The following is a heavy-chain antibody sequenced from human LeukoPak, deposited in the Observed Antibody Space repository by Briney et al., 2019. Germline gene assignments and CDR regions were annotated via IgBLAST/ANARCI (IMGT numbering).Heavy chain of an antibody. CDR3: ARIAGRGVGY. D-gene: IGHD2-21*01. J-gene: IGHJ4*02. Sequence: SETLSLTCAVYGGSLSNYYWSWIRQPPGKGLEWIGEINHSGSTNCNPTLKSRVTISVDTSNNQFSLKLRSVTAADTAVYYCARIAGRGVGYWGQGTLVTVSS. CDR1: GGSLSNYY. V-gene: IGHV4-34*01. CDR2: INHSGST.